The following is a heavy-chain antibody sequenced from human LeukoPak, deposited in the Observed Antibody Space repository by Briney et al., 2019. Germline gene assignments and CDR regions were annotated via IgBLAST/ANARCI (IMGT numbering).Heavy chain of an antibody. CDR3: ASGGYCSSTSCQEAWFDP. V-gene: IGHV4-30-2*01. CDR2: IYHSGST. CDR1: GGSISSGGYS. D-gene: IGHD2-2*01. J-gene: IGHJ5*02. Sequence: PSETLSLTCAVSGGSISSGGYSWSWIRQPPGKGLEWIGYIYHSGSTYYNPSLKGRVTISVDRSKNQFSLKLSSVTAAGTAVYYCASGGYCSSTSCQEAWFDPWGQGTLVTVSS.